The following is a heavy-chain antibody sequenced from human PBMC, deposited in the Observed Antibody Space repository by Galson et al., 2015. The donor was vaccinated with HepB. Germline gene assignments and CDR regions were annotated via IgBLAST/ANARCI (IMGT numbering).Heavy chain of an antibody. CDR3: ARESLLWFGVFHYYYGMDV. D-gene: IGHD3-10*01. CDR1: GFTFSSYW. J-gene: IGHJ6*02. V-gene: IGHV3-7*03. Sequence: SLRLSCAASGFTFSSYWMSWVRQAPGKGLEWVANIKQDGSEKYYVDSVKGRFTISRDNAKNSLYLQMNSLRAEDTAVYYCARESLLWFGVFHYYYGMDVWGQGTTVTVSS. CDR2: IKQDGSEK.